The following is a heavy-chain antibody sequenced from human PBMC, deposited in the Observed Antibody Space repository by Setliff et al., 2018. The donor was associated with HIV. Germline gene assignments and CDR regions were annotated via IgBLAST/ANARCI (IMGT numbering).Heavy chain of an antibody. CDR1: GYSISSGYH. D-gene: IGHD3-22*01. CDR3: ASRIYYYDTYRVLREEGFDP. V-gene: IGHV4-38-2*02. Sequence: SETLSLTCTISGYSISSGYHWGWIRQPPGKGLEWIGSIYHSGSTYYNPSLKSRVTISVDTSKNQFSLKLSSVTAADTAVYYCASRIYYYDTYRVLREEGFDPWGQGTLVTVSS. J-gene: IGHJ5*02. CDR2: IYHSGST.